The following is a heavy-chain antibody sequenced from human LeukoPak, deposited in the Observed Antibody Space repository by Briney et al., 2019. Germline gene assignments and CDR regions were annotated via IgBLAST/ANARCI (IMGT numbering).Heavy chain of an antibody. CDR1: GFTVSSNY. Sequence: QPGGSLRLSCAASGFTVSSNYMSWVRQAPGKGLEWVSVIYSDGSTYYADSVKGRFTISRDTSKNTLYLQMNSLRAEDTAVYYCARDSSGTQVFDYWGQGTLVTVSS. CDR3: ARDSSGTQVFDY. CDR2: IYSDGST. V-gene: IGHV3-53*01. J-gene: IGHJ4*02. D-gene: IGHD3-22*01.